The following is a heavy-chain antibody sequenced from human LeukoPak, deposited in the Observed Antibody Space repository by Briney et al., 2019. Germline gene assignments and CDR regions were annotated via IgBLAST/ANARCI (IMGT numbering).Heavy chain of an antibody. CDR2: IYSGGST. CDR3: ARGLTIFGVVTHLDY. Sequence: GGSLRLSCAASGFTFSSYSMNWVRQAPGKGLEWVSLIYSGGSTYYADSVKGRFTISRDNSKNTLYLQMNSLRAEDTAVYYCARGLTIFGVVTHLDYWGQGTLVTVSS. D-gene: IGHD3-3*01. V-gene: IGHV3-53*01. J-gene: IGHJ4*02. CDR1: GFTFSSYS.